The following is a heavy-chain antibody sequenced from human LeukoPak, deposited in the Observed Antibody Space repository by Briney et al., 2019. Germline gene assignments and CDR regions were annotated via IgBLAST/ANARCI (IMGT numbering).Heavy chain of an antibody. Sequence: SETLSLTCTVSGGSISSGDYYWSWIRQPPGKGLEWIGYIYYSGSTYYNPSPKSRVTISVDASKNQFSLKLSSVTAADTAVYYCARESVVVVPAAISYYYYYMDVWGKGTTVTVSS. D-gene: IGHD2-2*01. J-gene: IGHJ6*03. CDR3: ARESVVVVPAAISYYYYYMDV. V-gene: IGHV4-30-4*08. CDR1: GGSISSGDYY. CDR2: IYYSGST.